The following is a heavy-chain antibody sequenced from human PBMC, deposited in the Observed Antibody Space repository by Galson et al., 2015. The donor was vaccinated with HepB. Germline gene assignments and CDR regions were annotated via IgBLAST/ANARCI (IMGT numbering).Heavy chain of an antibody. CDR2: MSPKSGNT. V-gene: IGHV1-8*01. CDR3: ARGPAGYDSSGYFDF. J-gene: IGHJ4*02. CDR1: GFTFTGYD. Sequence: SVKVSCKASGFTFTGYDINWVRQAPGQGLEWMGWMSPKSGNTGSAQKFKGRVTMTRDTSIGTAYMELSRLRSEDTAVYYCARGPAGYDSSGYFDFWGQGTLVTVSP. D-gene: IGHD3-22*01.